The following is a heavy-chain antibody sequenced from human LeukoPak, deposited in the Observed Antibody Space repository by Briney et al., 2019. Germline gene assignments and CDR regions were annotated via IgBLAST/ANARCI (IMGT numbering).Heavy chain of an antibody. Sequence: PSGTLSLTCAVSGGSISSSNWWSWVRQPPGKGLEWIGEIYHSGSTYYNPSLKSRVTISVDTSKNQFSLKLSSVTAADTAVYYCARRGSGWYYFDYWGQGTLVTVSS. D-gene: IGHD6-19*01. CDR3: ARRGSGWYYFDY. CDR1: GGSISSSNW. CDR2: IYHSGST. V-gene: IGHV4-4*02. J-gene: IGHJ4*02.